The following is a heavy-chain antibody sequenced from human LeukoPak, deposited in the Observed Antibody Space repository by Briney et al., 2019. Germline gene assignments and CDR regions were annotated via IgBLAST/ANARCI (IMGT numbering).Heavy chain of an antibody. CDR2: ISGSGGST. V-gene: IGHV3-23*01. J-gene: IGHJ4*02. D-gene: IGHD3-10*01. CDR3: AKVRALPGVDY. Sequence: SCKASRGTFSSYAMSWVRQAPGKGLEWVSAISGSGGSTYYADSVKGRFTISRDNSKNTLYLQMNSLRAEDTAVYYCAKVRALPGVDYWGQGTLVTVSS. CDR1: RGTFSSYA.